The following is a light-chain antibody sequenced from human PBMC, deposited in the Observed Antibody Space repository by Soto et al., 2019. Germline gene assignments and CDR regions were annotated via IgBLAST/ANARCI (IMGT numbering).Light chain of an antibody. Sequence: ETAMTQSPGTLSVSPGERATLSCRASQSVSNNLAWYQQKPGQAPRLLIYGASARATGIPGRFSGSGYGTEFTLTISSLQSEDFAVYYCQQYYNWPLTFGGGTKVEI. V-gene: IGKV3-15*01. CDR3: QQYYNWPLT. J-gene: IGKJ4*01. CDR2: GAS. CDR1: QSVSNN.